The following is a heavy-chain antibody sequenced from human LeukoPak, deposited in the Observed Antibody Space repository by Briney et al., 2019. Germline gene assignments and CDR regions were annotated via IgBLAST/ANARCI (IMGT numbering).Heavy chain of an antibody. D-gene: IGHD1-26*01. J-gene: IGHJ4*02. CDR3: ARDSHVGATPYYFDY. CDR1: GFTFSSYG. V-gene: IGHV3-30*02. CDR2: IRYDGSNK. Sequence: GGSLRLSCAASGFTFSSYGMHWVRQAPGKGLEWVAFIRYDGSNKYYADSVKGRFTISRDNSKNTLYLQMNSLRAEDTAVYYCARDSHVGATPYYFDYWGQGTLVTVSS.